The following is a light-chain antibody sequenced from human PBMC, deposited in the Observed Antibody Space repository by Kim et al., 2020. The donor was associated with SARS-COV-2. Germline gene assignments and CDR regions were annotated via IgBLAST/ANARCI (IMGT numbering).Light chain of an antibody. V-gene: IGKV1-9*01. CDR2: ASS. CDR3: LQVKTYPRT. Sequence: DIQLTQSPSFLSASVGDKVTITCRASQDIANHLAWYQQKPGEAPELLVYASSTLKTGVPSRFSGSGSGTDFTLTISSLQPEDFATYSCLQVKTYPRTFGQGTKVDIK. J-gene: IGKJ1*01. CDR1: QDIANH.